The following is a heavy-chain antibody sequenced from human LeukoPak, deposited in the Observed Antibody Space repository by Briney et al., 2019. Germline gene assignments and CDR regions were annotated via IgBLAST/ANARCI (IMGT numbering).Heavy chain of an antibody. CDR3: ARIPEQGFYDY. J-gene: IGHJ4*02. CDR1: GYTFTSYG. V-gene: IGHV1-69*13. D-gene: IGHD1/OR15-1a*01. Sequence: GASVKVSCKASGYTFTSYGISWVRQAPGQGLEWMGGIIPIFGTANYAQKFQGRVTITADESTSTAYMELSSLRSEDTAVYYCARIPEQGFYDYWGQGTLVTVSS. CDR2: IIPIFGTA.